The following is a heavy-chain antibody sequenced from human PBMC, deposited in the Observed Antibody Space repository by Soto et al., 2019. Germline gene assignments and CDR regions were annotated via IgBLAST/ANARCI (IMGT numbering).Heavy chain of an antibody. Sequence: SETRSLTCSFSGDSVTSHYLTWIRQSPEKGLEWIGYMHYTGFSNYNPSLKSRVTISVDTSKNQFTLKLSSVTAADTAVYYCARGADRWCIVVVVAADHFDYWGQGTLVTVSS. CDR2: MHYTGFS. J-gene: IGHJ4*02. CDR3: ARGADRWCIVVVVAADHFDY. V-gene: IGHV4-59*02. CDR1: GDSVTSHY. D-gene: IGHD2-15*01.